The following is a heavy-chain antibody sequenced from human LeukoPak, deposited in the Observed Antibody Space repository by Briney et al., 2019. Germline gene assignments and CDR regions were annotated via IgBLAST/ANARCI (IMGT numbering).Heavy chain of an antibody. D-gene: IGHD2/OR15-2a*01. J-gene: IGHJ6*02. Sequence: SETLSLTCSVSGGSMTNLYWTWIRQPPGKGLEWIGDIYDSGSTRYNTSLESRVTISVDTSKNQFSMKLSSVTAADTAVYYCAKGGSTNFYYGDVWGQGTTVTVSS. CDR3: AKGGSTNFYYGDV. CDR1: GGSMTNLY. CDR2: IYDSGST. V-gene: IGHV4-59*01.